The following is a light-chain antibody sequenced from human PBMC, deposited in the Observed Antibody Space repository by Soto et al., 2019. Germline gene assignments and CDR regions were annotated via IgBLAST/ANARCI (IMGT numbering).Light chain of an antibody. Sequence: IQMTQSPSSLSASVGDRVTITCRASQTITTHVNWYQQKPGKAPKLLIYAASGLQSGVPSRFSGSGSGTDFTLTISSLQPEDFATYYCLQDYNYPVTFGQGTKVDIK. CDR2: AAS. J-gene: IGKJ1*01. CDR3: LQDYNYPVT. V-gene: IGKV1-6*02. CDR1: QTITTH.